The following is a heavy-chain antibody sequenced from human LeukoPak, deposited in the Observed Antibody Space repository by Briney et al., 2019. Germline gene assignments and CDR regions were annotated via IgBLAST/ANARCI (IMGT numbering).Heavy chain of an antibody. CDR2: IYHSGST. Sequence: TLSLTCAVSGGSIRSGGYSWSWIRQPPGKGLEWIGYIYHSGSTYYNPSLKSRVTISVDRSKNQFSLKLSSVTAADTAVYYCARARRNVAEAMDWGQGTLVTVSS. CDR1: GGSIRSGGYS. V-gene: IGHV4-30-2*01. CDR3: ARARRNVAEAMD. D-gene: IGHD1-14*01. J-gene: IGHJ4*02.